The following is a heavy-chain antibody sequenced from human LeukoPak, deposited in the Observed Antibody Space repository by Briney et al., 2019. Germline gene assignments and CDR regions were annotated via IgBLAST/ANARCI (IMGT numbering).Heavy chain of an antibody. D-gene: IGHD4-11*01. Sequence: GGSLRLSCAASGFTFSSYGMHWVRQAPGKGLEWVAFIRYDGSNKYYADSVKGRFTIYRDNSKHTLYLQINSLRAEDTAVYYCAKAYTDHLADWGQGTLVAVSS. CDR1: GFTFSSYG. J-gene: IGHJ4*02. CDR3: AKAYTDHLAD. CDR2: IRYDGSNK. V-gene: IGHV3-30*02.